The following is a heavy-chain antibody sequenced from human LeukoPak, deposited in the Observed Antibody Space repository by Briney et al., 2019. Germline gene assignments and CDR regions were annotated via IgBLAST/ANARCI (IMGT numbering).Heavy chain of an antibody. V-gene: IGHV3-23*01. CDR2: ISGSGGST. Sequence: RASLRLSCAASGFTFSSYAMSWVRQAPGKGLEWVSAISGSGGSTYYADSVKGRFTISRDNSKNTLYLQMNSLRAEDTAVYYCAKKAGYDSMSIDYWGQGTLVTVSS. D-gene: IGHD3-22*01. CDR1: GFTFSSYA. J-gene: IGHJ4*02. CDR3: AKKAGYDSMSIDY.